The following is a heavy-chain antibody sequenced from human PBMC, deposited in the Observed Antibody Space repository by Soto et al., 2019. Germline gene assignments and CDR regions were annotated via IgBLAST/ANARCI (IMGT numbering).Heavy chain of an antibody. CDR1: GFTFSGSA. CDR3: AGPTGVGQASSAFDI. Sequence: EVQLVESGGGLVQPGGSLKLSCAASGFTFSGSAMHWVRQASGKGLEWVGRIRSKANSYATAYAASVKGRFTISRDDSKNTAYLQMNSLKTEDTAVYYCAGPTGVGQASSAFDIWGQGTMFTVS. CDR2: IRSKANSYAT. D-gene: IGHD6-6*01. V-gene: IGHV3-73*01. J-gene: IGHJ3*02.